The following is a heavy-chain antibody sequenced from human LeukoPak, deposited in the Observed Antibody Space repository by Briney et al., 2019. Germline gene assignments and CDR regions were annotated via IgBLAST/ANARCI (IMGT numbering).Heavy chain of an antibody. CDR2: IHYSGST. CDR1: GGSISSYY. D-gene: IGHD6-19*01. Sequence: PSETLSLTCTVSGGSISSYYWSWIRQPRGKGLEWIGYIHYSGSTAYNPSLKSRVTISLDTSKDQYSLKLTSVTAADTAVYYCARQISYASAWPTVWGQGTMVTVSS. J-gene: IGHJ3*01. V-gene: IGHV4-59*08. CDR3: ARQISYASAWPTV.